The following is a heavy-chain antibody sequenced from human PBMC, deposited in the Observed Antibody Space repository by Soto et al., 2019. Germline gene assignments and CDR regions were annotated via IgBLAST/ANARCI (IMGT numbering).Heavy chain of an antibody. Sequence: GGSLRLSCAASGFTASGFTFDDYMMHWVRQVPGKGLEWVSLISWDGGTTDYADSVKGRFTISRDNSKNSLYLQMDSLRTEDTALYYCAKGSYGGSLDYSGQGTLVTVSS. V-gene: IGHV3-43*01. CDR1: GFTFDDYM. D-gene: IGHD1-26*01. J-gene: IGHJ4*02. CDR3: AKGSYGGSLDY. CDR2: ISWDGGTT.